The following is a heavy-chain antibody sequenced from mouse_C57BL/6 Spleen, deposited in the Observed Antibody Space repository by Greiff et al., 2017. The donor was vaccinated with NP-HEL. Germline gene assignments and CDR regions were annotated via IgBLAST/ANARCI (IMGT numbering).Heavy chain of an antibody. CDR3: ARSKPYEGYYGYAMDY. D-gene: IGHD2-3*01. J-gene: IGHJ4*01. Sequence: EVQLQQSGPELVKPGASVKISCKASGYSFTGYYMNWVKQSPEKSLEWIGEINPSTGGTTYNQKFKAKATLTVDNSSSTAYMQLKSLTSEDSAVYYCARSKPYEGYYGYAMDYWGQGTSVTVSS. CDR1: GYSFTGYY. CDR2: INPSTGGT. V-gene: IGHV1-42*01.